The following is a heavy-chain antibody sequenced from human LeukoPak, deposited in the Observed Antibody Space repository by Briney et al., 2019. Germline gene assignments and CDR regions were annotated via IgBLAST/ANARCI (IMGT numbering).Heavy chain of an antibody. CDR1: GGSISSYY. J-gene: IGHJ4*02. D-gene: IGHD6-13*01. V-gene: IGHV4-59*01. Sequence: SETLSLTCTVSGGSISSYYWSWTRQPPGKGLEWIGYIYYSGSASYNPSLKSRVTISVDTSKNQFSLKLSSVTAADTAVYYCASEIIAAAGVDYWGQGTLVTVSS. CDR3: ASEIIAAAGVDY. CDR2: IYYSGSA.